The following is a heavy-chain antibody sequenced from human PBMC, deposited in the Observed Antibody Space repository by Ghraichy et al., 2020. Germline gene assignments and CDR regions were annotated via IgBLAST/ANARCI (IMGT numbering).Heavy chain of an antibody. CDR1: GFTFSSYS. D-gene: IGHD6-13*01. Sequence: GESLRLSCAASGFTFSSYSMNWVRQAPGKGLEWVSSISSSSSYIYYADSVKGRFTISRDNAKNSLYLQMNSLRAEDTAVYYCARVEGQAAAGTSYYYYGMDVWGQGTTVTVSS. CDR3: ARVEGQAAAGTSYYYYGMDV. V-gene: IGHV3-21*01. J-gene: IGHJ6*02. CDR2: ISSSSSYI.